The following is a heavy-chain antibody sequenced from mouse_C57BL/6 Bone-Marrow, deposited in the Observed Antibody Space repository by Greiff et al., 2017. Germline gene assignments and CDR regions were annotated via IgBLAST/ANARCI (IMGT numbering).Heavy chain of an antibody. CDR1: GYTFTSYW. V-gene: IGHV1-50*01. Sequence: VQLQQPGAELVKPGASVKLSCKASGYTFTSYWMQWVKQRPGQGLEWIGEIDPSDGYTNYNQKFKGKATLTVDKSSSTAYMQLSSLTSEDSAVYYCAREGDWDAGAMDYWGQGTSVTVSA. J-gene: IGHJ4*01. CDR2: IDPSDGYT. D-gene: IGHD4-1*01. CDR3: AREGDWDAGAMDY.